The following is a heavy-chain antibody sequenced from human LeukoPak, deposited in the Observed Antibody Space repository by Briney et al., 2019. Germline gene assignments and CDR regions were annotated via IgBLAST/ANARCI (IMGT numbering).Heavy chain of an antibody. CDR1: GFTVSSNY. J-gene: IGHJ4*02. Sequence: GGSLRLSCAASGFTVSSNYVSWVRQAAGKGLEWVSVIYSGGDTYYADSVKGRFTLSRDNSKNLLYLQMNSLRAEDTAVYYCARGGAARSAGHWGQGTLVTVSS. CDR2: IYSGGDT. V-gene: IGHV3-53*01. CDR3: ARGGAARSAGH. D-gene: IGHD6-6*01.